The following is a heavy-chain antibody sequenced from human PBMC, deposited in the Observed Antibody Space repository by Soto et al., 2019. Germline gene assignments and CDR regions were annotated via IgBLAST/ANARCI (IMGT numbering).Heavy chain of an antibody. Sequence: SETLSLTCAVYGGSFSGYYWSWIRQPPGKGLEWIGEINHSGSTNYNPSLKSRVTISVDTSKNQFSRKLSSVTAADTAVYYCARDPRGSDSGSYYNWFDPWGQGTLVTVSS. CDR2: INHSGST. D-gene: IGHD1-26*01. CDR1: GGSFSGYY. CDR3: ARDPRGSDSGSYYNWFDP. J-gene: IGHJ5*02. V-gene: IGHV4-34*01.